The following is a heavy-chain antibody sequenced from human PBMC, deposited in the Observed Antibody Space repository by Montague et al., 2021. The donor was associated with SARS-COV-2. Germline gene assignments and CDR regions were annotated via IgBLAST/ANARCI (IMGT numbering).Heavy chain of an antibody. CDR3: ARGRQPVGVTGAGQAWRAFDV. D-gene: IGHD1-26*01. CDR2: VNKSGTT. V-gene: IGHV4-34*01. J-gene: IGHJ3*01. Sequence: SETLSLTCAISGGSFNNYYWSWIRQPPGKGLEWIGEVNKSGTTIYNPSVKSRVTISVDTSKNQFYLKLNSVTAADTAVYYCARGRQPVGVTGAGQAWRAFDVWGQGTTVIVSS. CDR1: GGSFNNYY.